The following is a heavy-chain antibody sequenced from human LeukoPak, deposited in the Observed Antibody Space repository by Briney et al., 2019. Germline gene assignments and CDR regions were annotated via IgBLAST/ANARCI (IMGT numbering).Heavy chain of an antibody. J-gene: IGHJ4*02. Sequence: GGSLRLSCAVSGFTFSSYGMHWVRQAPGKGLEWVANIKQDGSDKYYMDSVKGRFTISRDNAKNSLYLQMNSLRAEDTAVYYCAKDGGWFRFDYWGQGTLVTVSS. V-gene: IGHV3-7*03. CDR2: IKQDGSDK. D-gene: IGHD6-19*01. CDR3: AKDGGWFRFDY. CDR1: GFTFSSYG.